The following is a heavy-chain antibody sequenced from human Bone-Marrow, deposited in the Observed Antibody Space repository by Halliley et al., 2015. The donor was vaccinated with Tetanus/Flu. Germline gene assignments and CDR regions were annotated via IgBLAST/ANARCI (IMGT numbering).Heavy chain of an antibody. Sequence: VGGGPGLSSRGPPGYADSVKGPFPNSRDNSKNTLYLQMNSLTAEDTAVYFCARDMDDSSAPFQPWGQGTLVPAPS. J-gene: IGHJ1*01. CDR3: ARDMDDSSAPFQP. CDR2: LSSRGPP. D-gene: IGHD3-22*01. V-gene: IGHV3-53*01.